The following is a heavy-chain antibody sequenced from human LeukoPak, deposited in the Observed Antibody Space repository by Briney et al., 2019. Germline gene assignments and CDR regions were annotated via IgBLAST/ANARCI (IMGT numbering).Heavy chain of an antibody. CDR2: INHSGST. Sequence: SETLSLTCAVYGGSFGGYYWSWIRQPPGKGLEWIGEINHSGSTNYNPSLKSRVTISVDTSKNQFSLKLSSVTAADTAVYYCARGGVFDYWGQGTLVTVSS. V-gene: IGHV4-34*01. CDR1: GGSFGGYY. J-gene: IGHJ4*02. CDR3: ARGGVFDY.